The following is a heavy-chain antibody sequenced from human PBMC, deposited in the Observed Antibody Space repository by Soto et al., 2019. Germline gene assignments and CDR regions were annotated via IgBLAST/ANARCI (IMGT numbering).Heavy chain of an antibody. CDR2: ISYDGSNK. J-gene: IGHJ4*02. D-gene: IGHD3-16*01. Sequence: QVQLVESGGGVVQPGRSLRLSCAASGFTFSTYGMHWVRQAPGKGLEWVAFISYDGSNKYYADSVKGRFTISRDNSKNTLYLQMNSLRAEDTAVYYCAKDYTDHTYSFDYWGQGTLVTVSS. V-gene: IGHV3-30*18. CDR3: AKDYTDHTYSFDY. CDR1: GFTFSTYG.